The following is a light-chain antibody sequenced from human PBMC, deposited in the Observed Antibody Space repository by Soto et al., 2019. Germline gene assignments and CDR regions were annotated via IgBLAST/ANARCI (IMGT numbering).Light chain of an antibody. CDR2: GAS. CDR3: QQYDSSPWT. J-gene: IGKJ1*01. Sequence: EIVLTQSPGTLSLSPGERATLSCRASQSVSSSYLAWYQQKPGQAPRLLIYGASRGATGIPDRFSGSGSGTDFTLTISRLEPEDFAVYYCQQYDSSPWTFGQGTKVEIK. CDR1: QSVSSSY. V-gene: IGKV3-20*01.